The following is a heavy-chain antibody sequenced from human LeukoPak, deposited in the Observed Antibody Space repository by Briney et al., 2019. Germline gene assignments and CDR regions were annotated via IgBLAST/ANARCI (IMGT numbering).Heavy chain of an antibody. Sequence: SETLSLICTVSGGSISSYYWSWIRQPPGKGLEWIGYIYYSGSTNYNPSLKSRVTISVDTSKNQFSLKLSSVTAADTAVYYCARDVKAVAGTHNWFDPWGQGTLVTVSS. D-gene: IGHD6-19*01. V-gene: IGHV4-59*01. CDR2: IYYSGST. CDR3: ARDVKAVAGTHNWFDP. CDR1: GGSISSYY. J-gene: IGHJ5*02.